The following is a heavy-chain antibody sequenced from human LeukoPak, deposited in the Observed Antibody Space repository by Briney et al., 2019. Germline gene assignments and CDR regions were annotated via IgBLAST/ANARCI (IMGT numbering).Heavy chain of an antibody. D-gene: IGHD5-18*01. J-gene: IGHJ4*02. CDR2: ISSSSSYI. V-gene: IGHV3-21*05. CDR1: GFTFSSYS. CDR3: ARDIELWIPFDY. Sequence: GGSLRLSCAVSGFTFSSYSMNWVRQAPGKGLEWVSYISSSSSYIYYADSVKGRFTISRDNAKNSLYLQMNSLRAEDTAVYYCARDIELWIPFDYWGQGTLVTVSS.